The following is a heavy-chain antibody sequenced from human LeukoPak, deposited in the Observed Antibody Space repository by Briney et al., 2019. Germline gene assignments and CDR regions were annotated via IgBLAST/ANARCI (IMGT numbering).Heavy chain of an antibody. J-gene: IGHJ5*02. Sequence: TSETLSLTCAVYGGSFSGYYWSWIRQPPGKGLEWIGEINHSGSTNYNPSLKSRVTISVDTSKNQFSLKLSSVTAADTAVYYCARGPTYCSSTSCYYRDVRGSGFRWFDPWGQGTLVTVSS. CDR1: GGSFSGYY. CDR2: INHSGST. CDR3: ARGPTYCSSTSCYYRDVRGSGFRWFDP. D-gene: IGHD2-2*01. V-gene: IGHV4-34*01.